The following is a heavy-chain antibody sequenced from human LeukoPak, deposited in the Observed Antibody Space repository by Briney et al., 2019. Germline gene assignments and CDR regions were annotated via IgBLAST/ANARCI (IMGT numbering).Heavy chain of an antibody. V-gene: IGHV3-48*04. J-gene: IGHJ2*01. CDR1: GFTFSSYS. D-gene: IGHD2-2*01. CDR2: ISSSSSTI. CDR3: ARGYCSSTSCYSYFDL. Sequence: GGSLRLSCAASGFTFSSYSMNWVRHAPGKGLEWVSYISSSSSTIYYADSVKGRFTISRDNAKNSLYLQMNSLRAEDTAVYYCARGYCSSTSCYSYFDLWGRGTLVTVSS.